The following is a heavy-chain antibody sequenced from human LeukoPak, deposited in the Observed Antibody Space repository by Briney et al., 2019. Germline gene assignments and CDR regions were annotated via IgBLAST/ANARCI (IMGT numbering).Heavy chain of an antibody. V-gene: IGHV3-23*01. Sequence: PGGSLRLSCAASGFTFSSYAMSWVRQAPGKGLEWVSAISGSGGSTYYADSVKGRFTISRDNSKNTLYLQMNSLRAEDTAVYYCAKSLEWELLIGLDYWGQGTLVTVSS. CDR3: AKSLEWELLIGLDY. CDR1: GFTFSSYA. D-gene: IGHD1-26*01. CDR2: ISGSGGST. J-gene: IGHJ4*02.